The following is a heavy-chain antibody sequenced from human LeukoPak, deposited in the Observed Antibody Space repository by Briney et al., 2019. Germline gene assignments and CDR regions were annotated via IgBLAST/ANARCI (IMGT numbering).Heavy chain of an antibody. D-gene: IGHD2-15*01. Sequence: PSETLSLTCTVSGGSISSSSYYWGWIRQPPGKGLEWIGIMYHSGSAYYNPSLKSRVTISIDTSKNQFSLKLGYVTAGDTAVYYCARVFRWHIDYWGQGSLVTVSS. CDR3: ARVFRWHIDY. J-gene: IGHJ4*02. V-gene: IGHV4-39*07. CDR1: GGSISSSSYY. CDR2: MYHSGSA.